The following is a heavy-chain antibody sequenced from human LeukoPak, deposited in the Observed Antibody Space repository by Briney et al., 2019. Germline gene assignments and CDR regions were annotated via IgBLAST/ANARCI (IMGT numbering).Heavy chain of an antibody. J-gene: IGHJ1*01. CDR3: QQGGYCSGGSCYVEYFQH. Sequence: ASVKVSCKASGGTFSSYAISWVRQAPGQGLEWMGGIIPIFGTADYAQKFQGRVTITADKSTSTAYMELSSLRSEDAAVYYCQQGGYCSGGSCYVEYFQHWGQGTLVTVSS. V-gene: IGHV1-69*06. CDR2: IIPIFGTA. CDR1: GGTFSSYA. D-gene: IGHD2-15*01.